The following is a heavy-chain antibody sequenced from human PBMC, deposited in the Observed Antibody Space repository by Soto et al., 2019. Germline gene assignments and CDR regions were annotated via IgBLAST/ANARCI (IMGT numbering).Heavy chain of an antibody. CDR2: ISSSSFSI. CDR3: ARNESSNIYGMDV. J-gene: IGHJ6*02. D-gene: IGHD6-6*01. CDR1: GFTFSSYS. V-gene: IGHV3-21*01. Sequence: GGSLRLSCAASGFTFSSYSMNWVRQAPGKGLEWVSSISSSSFSINYADSVKGRFSISRDNAQNSLHLQMSNLRAEDTAVYYCARNESSNIYGMDVWGQGTTLTVSS.